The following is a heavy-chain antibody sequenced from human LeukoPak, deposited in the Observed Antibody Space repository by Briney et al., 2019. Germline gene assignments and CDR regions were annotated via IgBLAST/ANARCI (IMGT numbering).Heavy chain of an antibody. CDR3: ARGRYSGFFDY. V-gene: IGHV4-34*01. Sequence: PSETLSLTCVVYGGSFSGYYWTWSRQPPGKGLEWIGEINHSANTHYNPSLKSRVTISLDTSKSQFSLNLSSVTAADTAVFYCARGRYSGFFDYWGQGTLVTVSS. J-gene: IGHJ4*02. CDR2: INHSANT. D-gene: IGHD5-12*01. CDR1: GGSFSGYY.